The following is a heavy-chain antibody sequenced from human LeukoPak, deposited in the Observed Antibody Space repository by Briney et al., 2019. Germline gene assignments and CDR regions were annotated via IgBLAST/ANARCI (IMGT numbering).Heavy chain of an antibody. CDR1: GYSISTGYY. J-gene: IGHJ4*02. D-gene: IGHD2-15*01. Sequence: PSETLSLTCTVSGYSISTGYYWDWIRQPPGKGLEWIGEINHSGSTNYNPSLKSRVTISVDTSKNQFSLKLSSVTAADTAVYYCAAYCSGGSCYPPWGQGTLVTVSS. CDR2: INHSGST. V-gene: IGHV4-38-2*02. CDR3: AAYCSGGSCYPP.